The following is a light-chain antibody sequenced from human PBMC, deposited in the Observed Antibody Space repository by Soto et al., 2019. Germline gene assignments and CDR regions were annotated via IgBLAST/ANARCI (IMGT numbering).Light chain of an antibody. Sequence: QSVMTQPPSVSAAPGQKVTISCSGSSSNIGGNSVSWYQQLPGTAPKLLIYDDNKRPSGIPDRLSGSKSGTSATLGITGFQTGDEADYYCGSWDSSLSAYVFGTATKVTVL. V-gene: IGLV1-51*01. CDR3: GSWDSSLSAYV. J-gene: IGLJ1*01. CDR2: DDN. CDR1: SSNIGGNS.